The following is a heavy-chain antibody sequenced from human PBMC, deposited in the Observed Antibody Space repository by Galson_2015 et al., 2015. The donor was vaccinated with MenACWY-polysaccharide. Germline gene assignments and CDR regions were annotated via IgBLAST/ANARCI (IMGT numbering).Heavy chain of an antibody. J-gene: IGHJ4*02. CDR2: IYWDDDK. D-gene: IGHD5-24*01. CDR3: AHTSPMATIFDY. CDR1: GFSLSTSGVG. V-gene: IGHV2-5*02. Sequence: PALVKPTQTLTLTCTFSGFSLSTSGVGVGWIRQPPGKALEWLALIYWDDDKRYSPSLKNRLTITKDTSKNQVVLTMTNMDPVDTATYYCAHTSPMATIFDYWGQGTLVTVSS.